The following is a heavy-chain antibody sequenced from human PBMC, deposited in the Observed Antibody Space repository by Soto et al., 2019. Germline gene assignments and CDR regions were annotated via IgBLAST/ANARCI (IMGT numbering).Heavy chain of an antibody. V-gene: IGHV1-2*02. CDR1: GYTSTDYY. CDR2: INPNSGDT. CDR3: ARSVSYISPRPDY. Sequence: ASVKVSCKASGYTSTDYYIHWVRQAPGQGLECMGWINPNSGDTNYAQKFQGRVTMTRDTSISTAYIEVSRLRSDDTAVFYCARSVSYISPRPDYWGQGTLVTVSS. J-gene: IGHJ4*02. D-gene: IGHD6-6*01.